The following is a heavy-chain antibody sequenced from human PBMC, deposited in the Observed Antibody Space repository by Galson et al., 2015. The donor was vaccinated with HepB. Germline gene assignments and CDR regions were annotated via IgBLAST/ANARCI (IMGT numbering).Heavy chain of an antibody. CDR3: ARSLSSSSDSGLYYYYGMDV. CDR2: INPNSGGT. D-gene: IGHD6-6*01. Sequence: SVKVSCKASGYTFTGYYMHWVRQAPGQGLEWMGWINPNSGGTNYAQKFQGWVTMTRGTSISTAYMELSRLRSDDTAVYYCARSLSSSSDSGLYYYYGMDVWGQGTTVTVSS. CDR1: GYTFTGYY. J-gene: IGHJ6*02. V-gene: IGHV1-2*04.